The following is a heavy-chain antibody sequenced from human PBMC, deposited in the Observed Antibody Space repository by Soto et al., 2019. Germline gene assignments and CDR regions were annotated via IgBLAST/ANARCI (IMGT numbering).Heavy chain of an antibody. V-gene: IGHV4-39*01. CDR3: ARHTPVEYSSSLSWFDP. Sequence: SETLSLTCTVSGGSISSSSYYWGWIRQPPGKGLEWIGSIYYSGSTYYNPSLKSRVTISVDTSKNQFSLKLSSVTAADTAVYYCARHTPVEYSSSLSWFDPWGQGTLVTVSS. CDR2: IYYSGST. J-gene: IGHJ5*02. CDR1: GGSISSSSYY. D-gene: IGHD6-6*01.